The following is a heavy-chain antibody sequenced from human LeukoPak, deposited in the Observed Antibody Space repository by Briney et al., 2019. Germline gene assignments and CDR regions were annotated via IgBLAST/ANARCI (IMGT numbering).Heavy chain of an antibody. V-gene: IGHV3-33*01. D-gene: IGHD3-9*01. Sequence: GGSLRLSCEASGFTFSDYGMHWVRQAPGKGLEWVALIWHDGSNKYYADSVKDRFTISRDNSKNTLYLQMNGLRAEDTAVYYCARDPGYRDFDYWGQGTLVTVSS. CDR1: GFTFSDYG. J-gene: IGHJ4*02. CDR2: IWHDGSNK. CDR3: ARDPGYRDFDY.